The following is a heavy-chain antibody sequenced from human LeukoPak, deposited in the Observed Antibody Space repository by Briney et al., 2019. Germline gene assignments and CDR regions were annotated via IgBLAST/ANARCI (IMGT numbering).Heavy chain of an antibody. Sequence: GESLKISCKGSGYSFTSYWIGWVRQMPGKGLEWMGIIYPGDSDTRNSPSFQDQVTISADKSIRTAYLQCSSLKASDTAMYYCARGPLPYSSSWFYYFDYWGQGTLVTVSS. D-gene: IGHD6-13*01. V-gene: IGHV5-51*01. CDR2: IYPGDSDT. CDR3: ARGPLPYSSSWFYYFDY. CDR1: GYSFTSYW. J-gene: IGHJ4*02.